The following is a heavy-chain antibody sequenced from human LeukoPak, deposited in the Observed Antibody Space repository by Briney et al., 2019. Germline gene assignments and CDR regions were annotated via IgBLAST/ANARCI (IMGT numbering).Heavy chain of an antibody. CDR3: ARPITMILPFDP. J-gene: IGHJ5*02. D-gene: IGHD3-22*01. CDR2: IYYSGSI. V-gene: IGHV4-59*08. Sequence: PSETLSLTCTVSGGSISSYYLSWIRQPPGKGLEWIGYIYYSGSIKYNPSLKSRVTISVDTSKRQFSLKLSSVTAADTAVYYCARPITMILPFDPWGQGTLVTVSS. CDR1: GGSISSYY.